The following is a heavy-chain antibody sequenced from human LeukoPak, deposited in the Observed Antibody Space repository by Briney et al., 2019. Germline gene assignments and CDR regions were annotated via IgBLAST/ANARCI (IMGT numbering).Heavy chain of an antibody. CDR1: EFTFSNYA. Sequence: GGSLRLSCAASEFTFSNYAMNWVRQAPGKGLEWVSGISGGGGSTYYADSVKGRFTTSRDNSKNTLYLQMDSLRAEDTALYYCSKGSGINHYHWIDPWGQGTLVTVSA. CDR3: SKGSGINHYHWIDP. V-gene: IGHV3-23*01. D-gene: IGHD1-14*01. J-gene: IGHJ5*02. CDR2: ISGGGGST.